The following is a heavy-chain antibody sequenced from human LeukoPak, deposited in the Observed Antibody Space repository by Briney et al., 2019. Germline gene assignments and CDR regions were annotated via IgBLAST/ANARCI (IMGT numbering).Heavy chain of an antibody. CDR1: GYTFTSYD. Sequence: GASVKVSFKASGYTFTSYDINWVRQATGQGLEWMGWMNPNSGNTGYAQKFQGRVTMTRNTSISTAYMELSSLRSEDTAVYYCARGQYYYDSSGYYSFDLDYWGQGTLVTVSS. CDR3: ARGQYYYDSSGYYSFDLDY. D-gene: IGHD3-22*01. V-gene: IGHV1-8*01. J-gene: IGHJ4*02. CDR2: MNPNSGNT.